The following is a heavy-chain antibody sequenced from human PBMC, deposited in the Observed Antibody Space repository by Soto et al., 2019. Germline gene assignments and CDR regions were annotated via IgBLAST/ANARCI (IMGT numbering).Heavy chain of an antibody. D-gene: IGHD6-19*01. CDR1: GFTFRTYG. CDR3: AKEAPGGWHFFDT. CDR2: ISDDGSQK. V-gene: IGHV3-30*18. J-gene: IGHJ4*02. Sequence: GGSLRLSWAASGFTFRTYGMHWFRQAPGKGLEWVAFISDDGSQKYYGDSVKGRFTISRDNSKNTLSLRMISLRTEDTSVYYCAKEAPGGWHFFDTWGQGTLVTVSS.